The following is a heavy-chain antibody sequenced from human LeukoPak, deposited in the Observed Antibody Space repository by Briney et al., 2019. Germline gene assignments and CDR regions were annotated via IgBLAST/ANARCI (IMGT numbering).Heavy chain of an antibody. CDR3: ARVGTGSWYFDL. CDR1: AYTFSSYW. D-gene: IGHD3-10*01. J-gene: IGHJ2*01. V-gene: IGHV3-74*01. Sequence: GGSLRLSCAASAYTFSSYWMHWVRQAPGKGLVWVSRINPDGGRISYADSVQGRFTISRDNAKNTVYLQMNSLRAEDTAVYYCARVGTGSWYFDLWGRGTLVTFSS. CDR2: INPDGGRI.